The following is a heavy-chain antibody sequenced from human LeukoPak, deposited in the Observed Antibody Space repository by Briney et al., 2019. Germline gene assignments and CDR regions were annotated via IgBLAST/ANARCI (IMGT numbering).Heavy chain of an antibody. V-gene: IGHV1-2*02. J-gene: IGHJ3*02. Sequence: GASVKVSCKASGYTFTSYGISWVRQAPGQGLEWMGWINPNSGGTNYAQKFQGRVTMTRDTSISTAYMELSRLRSDDTAVYYCAREAFRDGNNYDAFDIWGQGTMVTVSS. CDR2: INPNSGGT. CDR3: AREAFRDGNNYDAFDI. CDR1: GYTFTSYG. D-gene: IGHD5-24*01.